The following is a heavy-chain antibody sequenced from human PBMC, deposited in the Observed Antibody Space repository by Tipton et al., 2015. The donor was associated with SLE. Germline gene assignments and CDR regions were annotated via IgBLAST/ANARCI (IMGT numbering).Heavy chain of an antibody. CDR1: GGSISSGSYY. CDR2: IYTSGST. V-gene: IGHV4-61*02. Sequence: TLSLTRTVSGGSISSGSYYWSWIRQPAGKGLEWIGRIYTSGSTNYNPSLKSRVTISVDTSKNQFSLKLSSVTAADTAVYYCARVGSRDQPWGQGTLVTVSS. D-gene: IGHD3-10*01. CDR3: ARVGSRDQP. J-gene: IGHJ5*02.